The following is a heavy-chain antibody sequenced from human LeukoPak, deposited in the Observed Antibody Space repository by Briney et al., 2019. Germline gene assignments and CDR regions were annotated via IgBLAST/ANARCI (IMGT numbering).Heavy chain of an antibody. CDR2: IGSVSTYI. D-gene: IGHD3-10*02. CDR1: GFSFTTQT. CDR3: ARDPLFGESP. V-gene: IGHV3-21*01. Sequence: GGSLRLSCVASGFSFTTQTMNWVRQAPGKGLEWVSSIGSVSTYIYYADSVKGRFTISRDNAKNSLYLQMNSLRAEDTAVYYCARDPLFGESPWGQGTLVTVSS. J-gene: IGHJ5*02.